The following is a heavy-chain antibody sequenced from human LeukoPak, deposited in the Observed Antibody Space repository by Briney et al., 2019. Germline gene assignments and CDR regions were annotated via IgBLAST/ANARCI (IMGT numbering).Heavy chain of an antibody. CDR3: ARREPMVRGPKYGMDV. CDR1: GYTFNSYG. CDR2: ISNYNGDT. V-gene: IGHV1-18*01. Sequence: ASVKVSCKASGYTFNSYGFSWVRQAPGQGLEWVGWISNYNGDTRYAQKFQGRVTMTTDTSTRTSNMELRNLGSDDTAVYYCARREPMVRGPKYGMDVWGQGTTVTVSS. J-gene: IGHJ6*02. D-gene: IGHD3-10*01.